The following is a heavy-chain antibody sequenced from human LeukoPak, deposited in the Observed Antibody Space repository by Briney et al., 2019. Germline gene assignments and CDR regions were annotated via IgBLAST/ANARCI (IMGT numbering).Heavy chain of an antibody. V-gene: IGHV3-30*03. CDR1: GFTFSSYG. Sequence: GGSLRLSCAASGFTFSSYGMHWVRQAPGKGLEWVAVISYDGSNKYYADSVKGRFTISSDNSRNTLYLQMNSLRAEDTAVYYCARDRSNFFDYWGQGTLVTVSS. CDR2: ISYDGSNK. J-gene: IGHJ4*02. CDR3: ARDRSNFFDY. D-gene: IGHD3-10*01.